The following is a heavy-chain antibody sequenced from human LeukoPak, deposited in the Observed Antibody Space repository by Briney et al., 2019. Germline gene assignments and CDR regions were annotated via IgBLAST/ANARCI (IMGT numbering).Heavy chain of an antibody. J-gene: IGHJ4*02. CDR3: ASNWNSGIDY. CDR1: GVSISSYY. CDR2: IYYSGST. Sequence: SETLSLTCTVSGVSISSYYWSWIRQPPGKGLEWIGYIYYSGSTNYNPSLKSRVTISVDTSKNQFSLKLSSVTAADTAVYYCASNWNSGIDYWGQGTLVTVSS. D-gene: IGHD1-7*01. V-gene: IGHV4-59*12.